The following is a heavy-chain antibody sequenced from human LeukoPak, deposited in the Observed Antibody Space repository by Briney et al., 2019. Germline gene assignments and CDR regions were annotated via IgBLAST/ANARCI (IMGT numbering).Heavy chain of an antibody. V-gene: IGHV3-23*01. CDR3: AKDPNGDYLGAFDF. CDR1: GFTFSSYW. D-gene: IGHD4-17*01. J-gene: IGHJ3*01. Sequence: GGSLRLSCAASGFTFSSYWMSWVRQAPGKGLEWVSAITGSGEGTRYTDAVTGRFTISRDNSRNTLFLQMDSLRADDTAVYYCAKDPNGDYLGAFDFWGPGTLVTVSS. CDR2: ITGSGEGT.